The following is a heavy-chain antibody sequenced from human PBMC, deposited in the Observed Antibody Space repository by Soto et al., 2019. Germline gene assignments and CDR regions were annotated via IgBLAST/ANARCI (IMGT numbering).Heavy chain of an antibody. V-gene: IGHV3-53*01. D-gene: IGHD4-4*01. CDR1: GFTVSSNY. J-gene: IGHJ6*02. CDR3: ASSNTVTLWYYGMDV. CDR2: IYSGGST. Sequence: GSLRLSCAASGFTVSSNYMSWVRQAPGKGLEWVSVIYSGGSTYYADSVKGRFTISRDNSKNTLYLQMNSLRAEDTAVYYCASSNTVTLWYYGMDVWGQGTTVTVSS.